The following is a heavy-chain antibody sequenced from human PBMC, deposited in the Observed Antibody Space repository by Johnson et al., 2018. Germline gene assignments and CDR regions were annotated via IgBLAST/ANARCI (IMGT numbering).Heavy chain of an antibody. CDR3: ARGYYYGMDV. CDR2: IWYDGSNK. CDR1: GFTFSSYG. J-gene: IGHJ6*02. V-gene: IGHV3-33*01. Sequence: QVQLVESGGGVVQPGRSLRLSCAASGFTFSSYGMHWVRQAPGKGLEWAAVIWYDGSNKYYADSVKGRFTISRDNSKNTLYLQMNSLRDEDTAVYYCARGYYYGMDVWGQGTTVTVSS.